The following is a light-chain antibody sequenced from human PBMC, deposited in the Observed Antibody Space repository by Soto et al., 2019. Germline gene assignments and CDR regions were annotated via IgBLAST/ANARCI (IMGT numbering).Light chain of an antibody. J-gene: IGLJ2*01. CDR1: SSNIGSNT. CDR3: AAWDDSLHVV. CDR2: SNN. V-gene: IGLV1-44*01. Sequence: QSVLTQPPSASGTPGQRVTISCSGSSSNIGSNTVNWYQQFPGMAPKLLIYSNNQRPSGVPDRFSGSKSGTSASLAVSGLQSEDEADYYCAAWDDSLHVVFGGGTKLTVL.